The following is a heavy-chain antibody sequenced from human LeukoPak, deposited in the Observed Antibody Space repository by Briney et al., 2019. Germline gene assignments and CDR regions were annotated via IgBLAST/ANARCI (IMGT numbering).Heavy chain of an antibody. CDR3: ARDRGSWYSGFDD. J-gene: IGHJ4*02. CDR1: GFTVSSNY. V-gene: IGHV3-53*01. Sequence: PGGSLRLSCAASGFTVSSNYMSWVRQAPGKGLEWVSVIYSGGSTYYADSVKGRFTISRDNSKNTLYLQMNSLRAEDTAVYYCARDRGSWYSGFDDWGQGTQVTVSS. CDR2: IYSGGST. D-gene: IGHD6-13*01.